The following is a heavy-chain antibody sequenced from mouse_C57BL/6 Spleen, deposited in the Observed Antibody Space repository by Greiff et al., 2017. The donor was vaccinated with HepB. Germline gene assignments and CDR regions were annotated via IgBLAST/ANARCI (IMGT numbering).Heavy chain of an antibody. CDR3: ARSYYGSSCGYVDV. Sequence: VQLQQSGAELAKPGASVKLSCKASGYTFTSYWMHWVKQRPGQGLEWIGYINPSSGYTKYNQKFKDKATLTADISSSTAYMQLSSLTYEDSAVYYCARSYYGSSCGYVDVWGTGTTVTVSS. J-gene: IGHJ1*03. V-gene: IGHV1-7*01. D-gene: IGHD1-1*01. CDR1: GYTFTSYW. CDR2: INPSSGYT.